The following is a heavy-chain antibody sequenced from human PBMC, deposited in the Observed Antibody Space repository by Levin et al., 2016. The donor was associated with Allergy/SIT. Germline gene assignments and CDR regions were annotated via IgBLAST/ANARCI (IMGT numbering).Heavy chain of an antibody. CDR3: ARRMYHYESSGYYL. CDR1: GFTFGSYS. D-gene: IGHD3-22*01. V-gene: IGHV3-48*02. J-gene: IGHJ4*02. Sequence: GESLKISCAASGFTFGSYSMNWVRQAPGKGLEWVSYISSTSNIIYYADSVRGRFTISRDNAKDSLYLQMNSLRDEDTAVYYCARRMYHYESSGYYLWGQGTLVTVSS. CDR2: ISSTSNII.